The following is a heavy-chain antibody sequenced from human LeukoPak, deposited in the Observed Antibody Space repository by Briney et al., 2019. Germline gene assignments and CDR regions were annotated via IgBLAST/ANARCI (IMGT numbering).Heavy chain of an antibody. Sequence: GGSLRLSCAASGFTFSSYGMHWVRQAPGKGLEWVAFIRYDGGNKYYADSVKGRFTISRDNSKNTLYLQMNSLRAEDTAVYYCAKDTPPFAFDYWGQGTLVTVSS. CDR1: GFTFSSYG. CDR2: IRYDGGNK. J-gene: IGHJ4*02. V-gene: IGHV3-30*02. CDR3: AKDTPPFAFDY.